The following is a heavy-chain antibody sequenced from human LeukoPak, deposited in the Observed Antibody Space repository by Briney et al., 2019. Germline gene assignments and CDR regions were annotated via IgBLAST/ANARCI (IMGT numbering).Heavy chain of an antibody. Sequence: PGGSLRLSCAASGFTFSSFAMSWVRQAPGKGLEWVSAISGSSSTIYHADSVKGRFTISRDNSKNTLYLQMNSLRAKDTALYYCAKDPGFYYDSGGYSVYWGQGALVTVSS. J-gene: IGHJ4*02. CDR3: AKDPGFYYDSGGYSVY. CDR1: GFTFSSFA. CDR2: ISGSSSTI. D-gene: IGHD3-22*01. V-gene: IGHV3-23*01.